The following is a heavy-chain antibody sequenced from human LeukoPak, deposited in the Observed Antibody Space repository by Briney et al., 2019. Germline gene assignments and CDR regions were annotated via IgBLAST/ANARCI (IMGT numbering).Heavy chain of an antibody. CDR1: GGSFSGYY. Sequence: SETLSLTCAVYGGSFSGYYWSWIRQPPGKGMEWIGEINHRRSTNYNPSLKSRVTMSVDTSKNQFSLNLSSVTAADTAVYYCARVYCSSTSCYPDYWGQGTLVTVSS. D-gene: IGHD2-2*01. J-gene: IGHJ4*02. CDR2: INHRRST. CDR3: ARVYCSSTSCYPDY. V-gene: IGHV4-34*01.